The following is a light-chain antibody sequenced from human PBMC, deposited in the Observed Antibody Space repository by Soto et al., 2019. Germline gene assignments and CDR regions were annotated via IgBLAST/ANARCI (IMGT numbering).Light chain of an antibody. CDR3: QQYDQWWT. CDR1: QSVSSSS. Sequence: EIVLTQSPGTLSLSPGQRATLSCRASQSVSSSSLAWYQQRPGQAPRLLVYGASIRATDIPARFSGSGSGTDYTLTISSLQSEDFGVYFCQQYDQWWTFGQGTKVEIK. V-gene: IGKV3D-7*01. CDR2: GAS. J-gene: IGKJ1*01.